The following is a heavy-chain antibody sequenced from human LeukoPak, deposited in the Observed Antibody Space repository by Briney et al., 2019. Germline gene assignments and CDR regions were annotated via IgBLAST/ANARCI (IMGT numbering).Heavy chain of an antibody. J-gene: IGHJ4*02. Sequence: GGSLRLSCAVSGITLSNYGMSWVRQAPGKGLKWVAGLSGSGGGTNYADSVQGRFTISRDNPKNTLYLQMNSLRAEDTAVYFCAKRGVVIRVFLVGFHKEAYYFDSWGQGALVTVSS. CDR2: LSGSGGGT. CDR3: AKRGVVIRVFLVGFHKEAYYFDS. V-gene: IGHV3-23*01. D-gene: IGHD3-10*01. CDR1: GITLSNYG.